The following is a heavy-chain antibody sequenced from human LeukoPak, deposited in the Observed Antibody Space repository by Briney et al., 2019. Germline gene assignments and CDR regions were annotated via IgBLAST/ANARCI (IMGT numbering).Heavy chain of an antibody. CDR2: IYPGDSDT. CDR3: ARFASADPYYYYYYGMDV. Sequence: GESLKISCKGSGYSFTSYWIGWVRQMPGKGLEWMGIIYPGDSDTRYSPSFQGQVTISADKSISTAYLQWSSLKASDTAMYYCARFASADPYYYYYYGMDVWGQGTTVTVSS. D-gene: IGHD2-2*01. V-gene: IGHV5-51*01. CDR1: GYSFTSYW. J-gene: IGHJ6*02.